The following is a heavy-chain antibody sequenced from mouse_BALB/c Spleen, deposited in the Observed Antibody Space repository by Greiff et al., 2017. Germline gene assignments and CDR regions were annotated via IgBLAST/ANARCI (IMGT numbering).Heavy chain of an antibody. V-gene: IGHV5-17*02. D-gene: IGHD2-1*01. J-gene: IGHJ4*01. CDR3: ARTLYGNSYYAMDY. CDR2: ISSGSSTI. CDR1: GFTFSSFG. Sequence: EVMLVESGGGLVQPGGSRKLSCAASGFTFSSFGMHWVRQAPEKGLEWVAYISSGSSTIYYADTVKGRFTISRDNPKNTLFLQMTSLRSEDTAMYYCARTLYGNSYYAMDYWGQGTSVTVSS.